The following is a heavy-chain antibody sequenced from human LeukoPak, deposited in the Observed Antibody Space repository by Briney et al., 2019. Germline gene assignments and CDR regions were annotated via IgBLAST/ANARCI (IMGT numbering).Heavy chain of an antibody. Sequence: GGSLRLSCAASGFIFSDYAMEWVRQAPGKGLEWVSIISGGSFDTYYADSVKGRFTISRDNSKNTLYLQMNSLRAEDTAVYYCTKAGCTGTRCYENCWGQGTLVTVSS. CDR2: ISGGSFDT. V-gene: IGHV3-23*01. D-gene: IGHD2-2*01. CDR1: GFIFSDYA. J-gene: IGHJ4*02. CDR3: TKAGCTGTRCYENC.